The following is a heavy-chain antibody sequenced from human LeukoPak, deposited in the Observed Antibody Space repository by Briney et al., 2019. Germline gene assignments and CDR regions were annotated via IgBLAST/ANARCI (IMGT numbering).Heavy chain of an antibody. D-gene: IGHD5-12*01. CDR3: ARGPDIVATMPRDYYYMDV. V-gene: IGHV1-2*02. J-gene: IGHJ6*03. CDR2: INPNSGGT. CDR1: GYTFTGYY. Sequence: ASVKVSCKASGYTFTGYYMHWVRQAPGQGLEWMGWINPNSGGTNYAQKFQGRVTMTRDTSISTAYMELSRLRSDDTAVYYCARGPDIVATMPRDYYYMDVWGKGTTVTVSS.